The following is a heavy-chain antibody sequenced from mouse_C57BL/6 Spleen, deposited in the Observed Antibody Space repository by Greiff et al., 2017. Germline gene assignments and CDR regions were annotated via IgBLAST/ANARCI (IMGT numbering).Heavy chain of an antibody. CDR2: IDPSDSYT. Sequence: QVQLKQPGAELVMPGASVKLSCKASGYTFTSYWMHWVKQRPGQGLEWIGEIDPSDSYTNYNQKFKGKSTLTVDKSSSTAYMQLSSLTSEDSAVYYCARYYSNDYYAMDYWGQGTSVTVSS. D-gene: IGHD2-5*01. V-gene: IGHV1-69*01. CDR3: ARYYSNDYYAMDY. CDR1: GYTFTSYW. J-gene: IGHJ4*01.